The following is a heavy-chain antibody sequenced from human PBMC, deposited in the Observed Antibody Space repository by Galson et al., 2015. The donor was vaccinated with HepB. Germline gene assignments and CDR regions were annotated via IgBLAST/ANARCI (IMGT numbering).Heavy chain of an antibody. CDR2: IGVNPGNT. D-gene: IGHD1-1*01. Sequence: SLRLSCAASGFTFSSLGMTWVRQAPGKGLECVSAIGVNPGNTDYADSVRGRFTISRDNSKNMLYLQMNNLGAEDTAVYYCAKGTTNIDYWGQGTLVTVSS. CDR1: GFTFSSLG. J-gene: IGHJ4*02. V-gene: IGHV3-23*01. CDR3: AKGTTNIDY.